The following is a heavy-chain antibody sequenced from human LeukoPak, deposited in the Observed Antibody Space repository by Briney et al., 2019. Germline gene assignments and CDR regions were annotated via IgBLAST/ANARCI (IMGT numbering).Heavy chain of an antibody. J-gene: IGHJ5*02. CDR2: IYPGDSDT. V-gene: IGHV5-51*01. Sequence: GESLKISCKESGYSFANNWIGWVRQMPGKGLEWMGIIYPGDSDTRYSPSFQGQVTISADKSINTAYLQWSSLKASDTAMYYCARGMTAATNWFDPWGQGTLVTVSS. CDR3: ARGMTAATNWFDP. CDR1: GYSFANNW. D-gene: IGHD6-13*01.